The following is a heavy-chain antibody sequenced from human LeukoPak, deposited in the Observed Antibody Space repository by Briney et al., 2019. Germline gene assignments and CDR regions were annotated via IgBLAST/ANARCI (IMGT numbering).Heavy chain of an antibody. D-gene: IGHD2-21*02. CDR2: ISGYNGNT. CDR1: GYTFISYG. J-gene: IGHJ2*01. V-gene: IGHV1-18*01. Sequence: ASVNVSCKASGYTFISYGISWVRQAPGQGLEWMGWISGYNGNTNYAQNLQGRVTMTTDTSTSTAYMELRSLRSDDTAVYYCARGLGVVTAQSEQPKPRYFDLWGRGTRSLSPQ. CDR3: ARGLGVVTAQSEQPKPRYFDL.